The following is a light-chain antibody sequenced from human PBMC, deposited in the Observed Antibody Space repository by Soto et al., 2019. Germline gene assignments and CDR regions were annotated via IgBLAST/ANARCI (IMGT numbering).Light chain of an antibody. CDR2: DVT. CDR1: SSDVGGYNF. V-gene: IGLV2-8*01. CDR3: SSYAGSSVPVA. Sequence: QSVLTQPPSASGSPGQSVTISCTGASSDVGGYNFVSWYQQHPGKAPKLMIYDVTQRPSGFPDRFSGSKSGNTASLTVSGLQADDESDYYCSSYAGSSVPVAFGGGTKLTVL. J-gene: IGLJ2*01.